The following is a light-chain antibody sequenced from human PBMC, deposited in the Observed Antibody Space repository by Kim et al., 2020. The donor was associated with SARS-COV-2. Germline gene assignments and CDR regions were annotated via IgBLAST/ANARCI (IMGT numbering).Light chain of an antibody. Sequence: SYELTQPPSVSVSPGQTASITCSGDKLGDKYACWYQQKPGQSPVLVIYQDSKWPSGIPERFSGSNSGNTATLTISGTQAMDEADYYCQAWDSSTVVFGGGTQLNVL. J-gene: IGLJ2*01. CDR2: QDS. CDR3: QAWDSSTVV. V-gene: IGLV3-1*01. CDR1: KLGDKY.